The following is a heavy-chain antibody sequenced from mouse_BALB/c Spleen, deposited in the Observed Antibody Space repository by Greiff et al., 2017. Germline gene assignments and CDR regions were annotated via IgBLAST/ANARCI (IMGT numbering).Heavy chain of an antibody. CDR2: ISDGGSYT. CDR3: ARGVWKGYYFDY. D-gene: IGHD2-10*02. V-gene: IGHV5-4*02. J-gene: IGHJ2*01. Sequence: EVKLMESGGGLVKPGGSLKLSCAASGFTFSDYYMYWVRQTPEKRLEWVATISDGGSYTYYPDSVKGRFTISRDNAKNNLYLQMSSLKSEDTAMYYCARGVWKGYYFDYWGQGTTLTVSS. CDR1: GFTFSDYY.